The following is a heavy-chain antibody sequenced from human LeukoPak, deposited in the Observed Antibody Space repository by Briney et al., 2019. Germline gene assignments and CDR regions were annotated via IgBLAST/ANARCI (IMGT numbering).Heavy chain of an antibody. V-gene: IGHV3-66*01. Sequence: GGSLRLSCAASGFTVSSNYMSWVRQAPGKGLEWVSVIYSGGSTYYADSVKGRFTISRDNSKNTLYLQMNSLRAEDTAVYYCARDYIGYSYGYVPNFDYWGQGTLVTVSS. D-gene: IGHD5-18*01. CDR2: IYSGGST. J-gene: IGHJ4*02. CDR3: ARDYIGYSYGYVPNFDY. CDR1: GFTVSSNY.